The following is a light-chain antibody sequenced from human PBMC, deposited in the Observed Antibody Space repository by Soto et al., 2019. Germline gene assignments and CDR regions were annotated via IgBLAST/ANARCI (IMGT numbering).Light chain of an antibody. V-gene: IGKV3-15*01. CDR2: DAS. CDR1: QSVNSN. Sequence: EIVMTQSPSTLSASPGERATLSCRASQSVNSNFAWYRQKPGQAPRLLISDASTRATGVPARFSGSGSGTEFTLPISSPQSEDSGIYYCQQYNFWPPLTFGGGTKVEIK. J-gene: IGKJ4*01. CDR3: QQYNFWPPLT.